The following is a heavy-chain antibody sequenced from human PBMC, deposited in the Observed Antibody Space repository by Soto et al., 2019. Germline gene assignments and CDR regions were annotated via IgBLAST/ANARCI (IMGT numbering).Heavy chain of an antibody. J-gene: IGHJ4*02. CDR2: ISYDGSNK. D-gene: IGHD6-13*01. Sequence: QVQLVESGGGVVQPGRSLRLSCAASGFTFSSYAMHWVRQAPGKGLEWVAVISYDGSNKYYADSVKGRFTISRDNSKNTLYLQMNSLRAEDTTVYYCARDSSSWYTIDYWGQGTLVTVSS. CDR3: ARDSSSWYTIDY. V-gene: IGHV3-30-3*01. CDR1: GFTFSSYA.